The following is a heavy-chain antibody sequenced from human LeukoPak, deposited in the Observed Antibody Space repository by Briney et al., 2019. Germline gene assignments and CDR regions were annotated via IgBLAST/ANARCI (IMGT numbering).Heavy chain of an antibody. Sequence: GGSLRLPCAGSGFTFSTYSMNWVRQAPGKGLEWVSYISSSSATIYYSDSVKGRFTISRDNAKNSLYLQMNSLRDEDTAVYYCARQDTSGPWRLYGVHVWGQGTTVTVSS. V-gene: IGHV3-48*02. J-gene: IGHJ6*02. CDR2: ISSSSATI. CDR3: ARQDTSGPWRLYGVHV. D-gene: IGHD6-25*01. CDR1: GFTFSTYS.